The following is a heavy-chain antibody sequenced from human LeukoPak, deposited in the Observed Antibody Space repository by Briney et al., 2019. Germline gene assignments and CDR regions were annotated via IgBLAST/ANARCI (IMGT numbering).Heavy chain of an antibody. CDR3: ARGELLHAFDI. CDR2: LIPIFGTA. CDR1: GGTFSSYA. J-gene: IGHJ3*02. Sequence: ASVKVSCKASGGTFSSYAISWVRQAPGQGLEWMGGLIPIFGTANYAQKSQGRVTITADESTSTAYMELSSLRSEDTAVYYCARGELLHAFDIWGQGTMVTVSS. V-gene: IGHV1-69*13. D-gene: IGHD1-26*01.